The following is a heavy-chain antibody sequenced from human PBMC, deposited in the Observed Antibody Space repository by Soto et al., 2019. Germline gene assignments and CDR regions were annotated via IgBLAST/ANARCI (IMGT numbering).Heavy chain of an antibody. V-gene: IGHV4-59*12. CDR2: IYYSGST. CDR3: ARVRARYYYGSGSTPYGMDV. Sequence: SETLSLTCTVSGGSISSYYWSWIRQPPGKGLEWIGYIYYSGSTNYNPSLKSRVTISVDTSKNQFSLKLSSVTAADTAVYYCARVRARYYYGSGSTPYGMDVWGQGTTVTVSS. CDR1: GGSISSYY. J-gene: IGHJ6*02. D-gene: IGHD3-10*01.